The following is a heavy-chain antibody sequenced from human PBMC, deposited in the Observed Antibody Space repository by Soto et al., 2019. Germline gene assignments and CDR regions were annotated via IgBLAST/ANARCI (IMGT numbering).Heavy chain of an antibody. CDR3: AREMTVTTYYYGMDV. CDR1: GGTFSSYA. J-gene: IGHJ6*02. Sequence: SVKVSCKASGGTFSSYAISWVRQAPGQGLEWMGGIIPIFGTANHAQKFQGRVTITADKSTSTAYMELSSLRSEDTAVYYCAREMTVTTYYYGMDVWGQGTTVTVSS. CDR2: IIPIFGTA. D-gene: IGHD4-4*01. V-gene: IGHV1-69*06.